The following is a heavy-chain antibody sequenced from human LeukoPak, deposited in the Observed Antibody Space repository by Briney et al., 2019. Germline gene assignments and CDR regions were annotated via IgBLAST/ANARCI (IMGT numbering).Heavy chain of an antibody. CDR1: GFTFSSYA. J-gene: IGHJ4*02. CDR2: ISGSGGST. D-gene: IGHD3-22*01. Sequence: AGGSLRLSCAASGFTFSSYAMSWVRQAPGKGLEWVSAISGSGGSTYYADSVKGRFTISRDNSKNTLYLQMNSLRAEDTAVYYCAKVLVVVPIPDYCGQGTLVTVSS. CDR3: AKVLVVVPIPDY. V-gene: IGHV3-23*01.